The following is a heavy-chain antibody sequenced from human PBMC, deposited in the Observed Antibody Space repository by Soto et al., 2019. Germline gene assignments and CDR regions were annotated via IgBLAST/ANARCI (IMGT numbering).Heavy chain of an antibody. D-gene: IGHD3-3*01. V-gene: IGHV4-30-4*01. Sequence: SETLSLTCTFSGGPFRSGDHYWSWIRQPPGKGLEWNVYIYYSGSTYYNPSLKSRDTISVDTPKNQFSLKLSSVTAADTDVYYCAGTTNNWFDPWGQGTLVTVS. CDR1: GGPFRSGDHY. CDR2: IYYSGST. J-gene: IGHJ5*02. CDR3: AGTTNNWFDP.